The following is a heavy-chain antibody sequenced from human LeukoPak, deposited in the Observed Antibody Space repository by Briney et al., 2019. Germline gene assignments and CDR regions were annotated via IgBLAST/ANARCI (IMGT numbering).Heavy chain of an antibody. J-gene: IGHJ4*02. CDR2: IYTSGST. CDR3: ARTPHSSSWDLSTYFDY. V-gene: IGHV4-4*07. D-gene: IGHD6-13*01. CDR1: GGSISSYY. Sequence: SSETLSLTCTVSGGSISSYYWSWIRQPAGKGLEWIGRIYTSGSTNYNPSLKSRVTMSVDTSKNQFSPKLSSVTAADTAVYYCARTPHSSSWDLSTYFDYWGQGTLVTVSS.